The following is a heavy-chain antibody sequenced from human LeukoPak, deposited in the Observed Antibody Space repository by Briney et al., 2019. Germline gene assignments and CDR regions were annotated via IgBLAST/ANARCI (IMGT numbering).Heavy chain of an antibody. V-gene: IGHV4-34*01. J-gene: IGHJ4*02. Sequence: SETLSLTCAVYGGSFSGYYWSWIRQPPGKGLEWIGETNHSGSTNYNPSLKSRVTISVDTSKNQFSLKLSSVTAADTAVYYCARGCGSGADWGQGTLVTVSS. CDR3: ARGCGSGAD. CDR2: TNHSGST. CDR1: GGSFSGYY. D-gene: IGHD3-10*01.